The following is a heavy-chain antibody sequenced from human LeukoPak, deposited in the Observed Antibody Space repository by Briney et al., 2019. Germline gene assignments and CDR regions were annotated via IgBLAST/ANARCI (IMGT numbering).Heavy chain of an antibody. Sequence: SETLSLTCAVSGGSISSGGYSWSWIRQPPGKGLEWIGYIYHSGSTYYHPSLKSRVTISVDRSKNQFSLKLSSVTAADTAVYYCARGIAADGSYGMDVWGQGTTVTVSS. CDR2: IYHSGST. CDR3: ARGIAADGSYGMDV. CDR1: GGSISSGGYS. D-gene: IGHD6-13*01. V-gene: IGHV4-30-2*01. J-gene: IGHJ6*02.